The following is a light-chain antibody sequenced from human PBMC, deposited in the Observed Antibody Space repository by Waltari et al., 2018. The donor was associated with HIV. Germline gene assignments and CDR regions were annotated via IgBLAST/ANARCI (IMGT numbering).Light chain of an antibody. CDR1: AGVVTRGHC. J-gene: IGLJ2*01. CDR2: DSN. CDR3: LLSFDGTLV. V-gene: IGLV7-46*01. Sequence: QPVVTQESSLTVSPGGTVILTCASSAGVVTRGHCPYCFQLRTGQAPKTLIFDSNNRYPWTPARFAGSFLGGKAALTLTGAQPEEEAAYYCLLSFDGTLVFGGGT.